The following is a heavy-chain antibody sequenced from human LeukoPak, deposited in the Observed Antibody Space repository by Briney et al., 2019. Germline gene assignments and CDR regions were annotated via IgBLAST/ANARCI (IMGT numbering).Heavy chain of an antibody. CDR1: GFTFSNYD. J-gene: IGHJ4*02. CDR3: AQVPGSSGYHYFFY. Sequence: GGSLTLSCAGSGFTFSNYDMNWVRQAPGKGLGWVSAISGSVTTTYYADSVKGRFTISRDNSKNTLYLQMNSLRAEDTAIYYCAQVPGSSGYHYFFYSGPGTLVTVSS. CDR2: ISGSVTTT. D-gene: IGHD5-12*01. V-gene: IGHV3-23*01.